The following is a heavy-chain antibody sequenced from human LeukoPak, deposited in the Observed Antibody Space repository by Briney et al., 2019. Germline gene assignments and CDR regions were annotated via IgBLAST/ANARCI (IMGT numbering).Heavy chain of an antibody. D-gene: IGHD4-23*01. CDR3: AKDPWVVTTTPYYFDY. CDR2: ISGSGGST. Sequence: PGGSLRLSCAASGFTFNDYWMSWLRQAPGKGLEWVSAISGSGGSTYYADSVKGRFTISRDNSKNTLYLQMNSLRAEDTAVYYCAKDPWVVTTTPYYFDYWGQGTLVTVSS. V-gene: IGHV3-23*01. J-gene: IGHJ4*02. CDR1: GFTFNDYW.